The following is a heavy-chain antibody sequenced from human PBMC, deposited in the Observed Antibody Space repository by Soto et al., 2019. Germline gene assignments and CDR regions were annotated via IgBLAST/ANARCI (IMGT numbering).Heavy chain of an antibody. V-gene: IGHV4-59*01. CDR3: AKVVSGGNLDD. D-gene: IGHD6-25*01. CDR1: GVSINNYY. J-gene: IGHJ4*02. CDR2: IYYTEST. Sequence: PSETLSLTCSVSGVSINNYYWTWIRQPPGKRLEWIGAIYYTESTTYNPSLRSRVTFSVDTSKNQFSLSLTSVTAAYTAVYFCAKVVSGGNLDDRGQGTLGTVAS.